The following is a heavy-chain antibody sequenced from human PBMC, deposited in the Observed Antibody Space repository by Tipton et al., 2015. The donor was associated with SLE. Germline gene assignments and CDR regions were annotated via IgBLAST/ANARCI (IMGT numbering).Heavy chain of an antibody. CDR2: INAGSGNT. D-gene: IGHD3-16*01. CDR1: GYTFTGYY. CDR3: AGGGSNLFDF. Sequence: QVQLVQSGAEVKKPGASVKVSCKASGYTFTGYYMHWVRQAPGQGLEWMGWINAGSGNTGYSQKFQDRVTLSRDTSASTAYMELSRLTSEDTAVYYCAGGGSNLFDFWGQGTLVTVSS. J-gene: IGHJ4*02. V-gene: IGHV1-3*01.